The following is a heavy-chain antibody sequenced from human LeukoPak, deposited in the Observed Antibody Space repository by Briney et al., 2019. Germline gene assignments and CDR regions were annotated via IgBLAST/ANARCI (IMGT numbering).Heavy chain of an antibody. CDR3: AKARYCSSTSCYLNFDY. CDR2: IWYDGSNK. CDR1: GFTFSSYG. D-gene: IGHD2-2*01. Sequence: GGSLRLSCAASGFTFSSYGMHWVRQAPGKGLEWVAVIWYDGSNKYYADSVKGRFTISRDNSKNTLYLQMNSLRAEDTAVYYCAKARYCSSTSCYLNFDYWGQGTLVTVSS. J-gene: IGHJ4*02. V-gene: IGHV3-33*06.